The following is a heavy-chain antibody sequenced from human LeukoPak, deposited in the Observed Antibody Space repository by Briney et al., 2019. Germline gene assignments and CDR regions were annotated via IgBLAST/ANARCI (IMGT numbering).Heavy chain of an antibody. Sequence: VASVKVSCKASGYTFISYYMHWVRQAPGQGLEWMGIINPSGGSTSYAQKFQGRVTMTRDMSTSIVYMELSSLRSEDTAVYYCARDPLYRTNGVCYSYYFDYWGQGTLVTVSS. CDR3: ARDPLYRTNGVCYSYYFDY. CDR2: INPSGGST. D-gene: IGHD2-8*01. CDR1: GYTFISYY. V-gene: IGHV1-46*01. J-gene: IGHJ4*02.